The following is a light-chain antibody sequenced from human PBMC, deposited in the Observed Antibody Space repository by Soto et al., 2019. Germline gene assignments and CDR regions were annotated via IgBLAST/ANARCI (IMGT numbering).Light chain of an antibody. J-gene: IGKJ1*01. Sequence: EIVLTQSPGTLSLSPGERATLSCRASQSVSSSYLAWYQQKPGQAPRLLIYGASSRATGIPDRFSGSGSGTDFTLTISRLEPEDFALYYCQQYGSSSGWTFGQGPKVDI. CDR2: GAS. CDR3: QQYGSSSGWT. CDR1: QSVSSSY. V-gene: IGKV3-20*01.